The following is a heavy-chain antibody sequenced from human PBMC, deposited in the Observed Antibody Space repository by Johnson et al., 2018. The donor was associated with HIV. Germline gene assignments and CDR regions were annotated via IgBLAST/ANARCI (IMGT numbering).Heavy chain of an antibody. CDR3: AKGPLQWELLQAFDI. Sequence: RLVESGGALVQPGGSLRLSCAASGFTFSSYAMTWVRQAPGKGLEWVGRIKSKTDDGTTDYATPVKGRFTISRDNSKNTLYLQMNSLRAEDTAVYYCAKGPLQWELLQAFDIWGQGTMVTVSS. V-gene: IGHV3-15*02. CDR1: GFTFSSYA. J-gene: IGHJ3*02. D-gene: IGHD1-26*01. CDR2: IKSKTDDGTT.